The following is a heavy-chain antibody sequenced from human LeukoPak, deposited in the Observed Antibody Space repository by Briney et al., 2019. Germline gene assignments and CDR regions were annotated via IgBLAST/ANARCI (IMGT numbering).Heavy chain of an antibody. CDR1: GGSISSSSYY. V-gene: IGHV4-39*01. Sequence: SETLSLTCTVSGGSISSSSYYWGWIRQSPEKGLEWIGSIYYSGSTYYNPSLKSRVTISVDTSKNQLSLKLSSLTAADTAVYYCARHEYSGSYYGLSWFDPWGQGTLVTVSS. D-gene: IGHD1-26*01. J-gene: IGHJ5*02. CDR3: ARHEYSGSYYGLSWFDP. CDR2: IYYSGST.